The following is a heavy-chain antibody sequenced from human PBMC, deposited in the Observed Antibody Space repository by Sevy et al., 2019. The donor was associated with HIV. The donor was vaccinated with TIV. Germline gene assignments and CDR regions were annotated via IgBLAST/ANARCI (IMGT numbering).Heavy chain of an antibody. CDR3: ATTKDYYDSSGSPFDY. D-gene: IGHD3-22*01. J-gene: IGHJ4*02. Sequence: ASVKVSCKVSGYTLTQLSMHWVRQAPGKGLEWMGSFDPEDGETLYAQKFQGRFTMTEDTSKNTAYMGLGSLRSEDTAVYYCATTKDYYDSSGSPFDYWGQGTLVTVSS. CDR2: FDPEDGET. CDR1: GYTLTQLS. V-gene: IGHV1-24*01.